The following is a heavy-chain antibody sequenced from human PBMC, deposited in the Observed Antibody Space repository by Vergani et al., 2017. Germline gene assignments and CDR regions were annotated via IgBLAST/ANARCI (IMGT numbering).Heavy chain of an antibody. D-gene: IGHD3-22*01. CDR2: IYTSGST. CDR1: GGSISSGSYY. CDR3: ARGADYYDSSGYYYAPYFQQ. J-gene: IGHJ1*01. V-gene: IGHV4-61*02. Sequence: QVQLQESGPGLVKPSQTLSLTCTVSGGSISSGSYYWSWIRQPAGKGLEWIGRIYTSGSTNYNPSLKSRVTISVDTSKNLFSLKLSSVTAADTAVYYCARGADYYDSSGYYYAPYFQQWGQGTVVTVSS.